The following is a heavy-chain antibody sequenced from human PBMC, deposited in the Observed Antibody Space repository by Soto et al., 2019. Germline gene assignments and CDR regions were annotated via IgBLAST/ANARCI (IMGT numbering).Heavy chain of an antibody. CDR3: ARDRVVRGVISDALYYYYGMDV. D-gene: IGHD3-10*01. J-gene: IGHJ6*02. V-gene: IGHV4-59*01. Sequence: PSETLSLTCTVSGGSISSYYWSWIRQPPGKGLEWIGYIYYSGSTNYNPSLKSRVTISVDTSKNQFSLKLSSVTAADTAVYYCARDRVVRGVISDALYYYYGMDVWGQGTTVTVSS. CDR1: GGSISSYY. CDR2: IYYSGST.